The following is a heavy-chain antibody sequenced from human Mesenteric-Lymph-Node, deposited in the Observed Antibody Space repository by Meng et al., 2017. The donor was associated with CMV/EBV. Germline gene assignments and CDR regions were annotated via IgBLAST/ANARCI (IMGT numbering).Heavy chain of an antibody. D-gene: IGHD3-22*01. CDR3: AKFRDYYDSSGYYSRGYFDY. CDR1: GFTFDDYA. Sequence: GGSLRLSCAASGFTFDDYAMHWVRQAPGKGLEWVSGISWNSGSIGYADSVKGRFTISRDNAKNSLYLQMNSLRAEDTALYYCAKFRDYYDSSGYYSRGYFDYWGQGTLVTVSS. V-gene: IGHV3-9*01. CDR2: ISWNSGSI. J-gene: IGHJ4*02.